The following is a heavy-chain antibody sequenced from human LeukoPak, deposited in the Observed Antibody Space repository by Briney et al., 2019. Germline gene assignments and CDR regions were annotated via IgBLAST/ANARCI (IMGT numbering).Heavy chain of an antibody. J-gene: IGHJ4*02. CDR1: GFTLSSHA. CDR3: AKDKLPTAMFSYVY. CDR2: IAYSGDST. V-gene: IGHV3-23*01. Sequence: GGSLRLSCAASGFTLSSHAMTWVRQAPGKGLEWVSGIAYSGDSTYYAGSVKGRFTISRDNSRNTLYLQMSSLRAEDTAVYYCAKDKLPTAMFSYVYWGQGTLVTVSS. D-gene: IGHD2-2*01.